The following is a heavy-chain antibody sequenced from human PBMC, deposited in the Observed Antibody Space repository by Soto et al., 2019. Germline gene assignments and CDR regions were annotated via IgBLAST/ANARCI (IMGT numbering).Heavy chain of an antibody. CDR3: ERRFDYDILTGTPFDY. J-gene: IGHJ4*02. D-gene: IGHD3-9*01. CDR1: GYTFTSYA. V-gene: IGHV1-3*01. Sequence: ASVKVSCKASGYTFTSYAMHWVRQAPGQRLEWMGWINAGNGNTKYSQKFQGRVTITRDTSASTGYMELSSLRSEDTAVYYCERRFDYDILTGTPFDYWGQGTLVTVSS. CDR2: INAGNGNT.